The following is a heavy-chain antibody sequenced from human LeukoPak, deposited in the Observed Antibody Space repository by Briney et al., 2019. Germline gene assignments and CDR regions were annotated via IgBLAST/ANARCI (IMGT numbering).Heavy chain of an antibody. Sequence: GGSLRLSCAASGFTFSSYAMSWVRQAPGKGLEWVSAISGSGGSTYYADSVEGRFTISRDNSKNTLYLQMNSLRAEDTAVYYCAKGAYGSGSYLMDYWGQGTLVTVSS. J-gene: IGHJ4*02. CDR3: AKGAYGSGSYLMDY. CDR1: GFTFSSYA. CDR2: ISGSGGST. V-gene: IGHV3-23*01. D-gene: IGHD3-10*01.